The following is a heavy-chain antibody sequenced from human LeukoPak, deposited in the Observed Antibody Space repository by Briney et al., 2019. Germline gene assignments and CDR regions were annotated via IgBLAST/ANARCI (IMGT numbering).Heavy chain of an antibody. D-gene: IGHD2-15*01. CDR1: GGSISSYY. Sequence: SETLSLTCTVSGGSISSYYWSWIRQPPGNGLEWIGYIYYSGSTNYNPSLKSRVTISVDTSKNQFSLKLSSVTAADTAVYYCARNLGYCSGGSCRGFDYWGQGTLVTVSS. V-gene: IGHV4-59*01. CDR2: IYYSGST. J-gene: IGHJ4*02. CDR3: ARNLGYCSGGSCRGFDY.